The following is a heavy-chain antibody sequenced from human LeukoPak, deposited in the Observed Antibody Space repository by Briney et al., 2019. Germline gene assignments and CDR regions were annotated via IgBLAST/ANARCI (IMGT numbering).Heavy chain of an antibody. CDR3: VKDPSDCSSTSCLYYFDY. D-gene: IGHD2-2*01. V-gene: IGHV3-64D*06. CDR1: GFTFSSYA. Sequence: GGSLRLSCSASGFTFSSYAMHWVRQAPGKGLEYVSAISSNGGSTYYADSVKGRSTISRDNSKNTLYLQMSSLRAEDTAVYYCVKDPSDCSSTSCLYYFDYWGQGTLVTVSS. CDR2: ISSNGGST. J-gene: IGHJ4*02.